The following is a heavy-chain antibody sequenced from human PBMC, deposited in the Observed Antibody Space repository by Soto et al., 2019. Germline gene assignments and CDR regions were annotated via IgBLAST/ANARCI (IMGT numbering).Heavy chain of an antibody. Sequence: SGPTLVKPTQTLTLTCTFSGFSLSTSGVGVGWIRQPPGKALEWLALIYWDDDKRYSPSLKSRLTITKDTSKNQVVLTMTNMDPVDTATYYCAHSMTTVTTPYPPFDYWGQGTLVTVSS. V-gene: IGHV2-5*02. J-gene: IGHJ4*02. D-gene: IGHD4-17*01. CDR1: GFSLSTSGVG. CDR3: AHSMTTVTTPYPPFDY. CDR2: IYWDDDK.